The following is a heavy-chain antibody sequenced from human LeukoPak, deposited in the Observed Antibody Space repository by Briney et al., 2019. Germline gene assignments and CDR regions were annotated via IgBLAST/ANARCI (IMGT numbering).Heavy chain of an antibody. CDR1: GFDFGTYA. V-gene: IGHV3-53*01. CDR3: AREPDAGSGRYRAYFDY. J-gene: IGHJ4*02. Sequence: PGGSLRLSCVASGFDFGTYAMSWVRQAPGKGLEWVSVIYTGGSTYYADSVKGRFTISRDNSKNTVYLQMNSLRAEDTAVYFCAREPDAGSGRYRAYFDYWGQGTLATVSS. CDR2: IYTGGST. D-gene: IGHD1-26*01.